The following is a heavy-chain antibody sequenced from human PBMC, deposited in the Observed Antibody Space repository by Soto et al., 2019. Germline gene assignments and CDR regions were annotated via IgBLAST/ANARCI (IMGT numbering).Heavy chain of an antibody. CDR3: AKSLPSSSSYFYCYYYGMDV. D-gene: IGHD6-6*01. J-gene: IGHJ6*02. CDR1: GFTFSSYG. Sequence: GGSLRLSCAASGFTFSSYGMHWVRQAPGKGLEWVAVISYDGSNKYYADSVKGRFTISRDNSKNTLYLQMNSLRAEDTAVYYCAKSLPSSSSYFYCYYYGMDVWGQGTTVTVSS. CDR2: ISYDGSNK. V-gene: IGHV3-30*18.